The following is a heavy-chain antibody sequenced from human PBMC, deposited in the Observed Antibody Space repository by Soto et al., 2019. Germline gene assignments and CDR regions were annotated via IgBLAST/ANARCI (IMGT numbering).Heavy chain of an antibody. J-gene: IGHJ4*02. CDR2: IYWNDDK. CDR3: AHSPLDNYDFWGTWGYFDY. CDR1: GFSLSTSGVG. Sequence: QITLKESGPTLVKPTQTLTLTCTSSGFSLSTSGVGVGWIRQPPGKALEWLALIYWNDDKRYSPSLKSRLTITKDTSKNQVVLTMTNMDPVDTATYYCAHSPLDNYDFWGTWGYFDYWGQGTLVTVSS. V-gene: IGHV2-5*01. D-gene: IGHD3-3*01.